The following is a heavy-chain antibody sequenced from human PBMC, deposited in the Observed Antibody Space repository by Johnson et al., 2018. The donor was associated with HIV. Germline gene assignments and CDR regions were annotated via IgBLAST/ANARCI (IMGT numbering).Heavy chain of an antibody. J-gene: IGHJ3*02. D-gene: IGHD3-10*01. Sequence: VQLVESGGGVVQPGRSLRLSCAASGFTFSSYGMHWVRQAPGKGLQWVSYISSSGSTIYYAASGKGRFTISRDNAKNSRYLQMNSLRAEDTAVYYCARAADSGGLWFGEEKAFDIWGQGTMVTVSS. CDR2: ISSSGSTI. CDR3: ARAADSGGLWFGEEKAFDI. CDR1: GFTFSSYG. V-gene: IGHV3-48*04.